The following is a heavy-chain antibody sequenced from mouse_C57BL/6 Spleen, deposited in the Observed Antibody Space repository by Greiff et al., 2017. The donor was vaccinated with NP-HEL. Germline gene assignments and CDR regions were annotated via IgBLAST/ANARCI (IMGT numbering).Heavy chain of an antibody. CDR2: ISDGGSYT. Sequence: EVQRVESGGGLVKPGGSLKLSCAASGFTFSSYAMSWVRQTPEKRLEWVATISDGGSYTYYPDNVKGRFTISRDNAKNNLYLQMSHLKSEDTAMYYCARENSSGHPFAYWGQGTLVTVSA. CDR3: ARENSSGHPFAY. D-gene: IGHD3-2*02. V-gene: IGHV5-4*01. CDR1: GFTFSSYA. J-gene: IGHJ3*01.